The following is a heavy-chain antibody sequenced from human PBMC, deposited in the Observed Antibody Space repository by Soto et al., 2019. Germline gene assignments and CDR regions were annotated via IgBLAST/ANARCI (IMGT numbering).Heavy chain of an antibody. CDR2: INQSGST. V-gene: IGHV4-34*01. CDR3: ATITYGDYFYVLDV. CDR1: GGSFIDYY. D-gene: IGHD4-17*01. Sequence: SETLSLTCDVYGGSFIDYYWNWIRQPPGKGLEWIGEINQSGSTHYNPSLKSRVTISVDTSKNQFSLRLSSVTAADTAVYYCATITYGDYFYVLDVWGPGATVTVSS. J-gene: IGHJ6*02.